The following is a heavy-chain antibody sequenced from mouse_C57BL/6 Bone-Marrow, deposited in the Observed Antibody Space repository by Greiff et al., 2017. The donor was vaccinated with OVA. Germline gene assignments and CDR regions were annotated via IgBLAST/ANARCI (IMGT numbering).Heavy chain of an antibody. Sequence: QVQLQQSGAELVRPGASVTLSCKASGYTFTDYEMHWVKQTPVHGLEWIGAIDPETGGTAYNQKFKGKAILTADKSSSTAYMELRSLTSEDSAVYYCTRYDYDEGFAYWGQGTLVTVSA. CDR1: GYTFTDYE. V-gene: IGHV1-15*01. CDR3: TRYDYDEGFAY. D-gene: IGHD2-4*01. CDR2: IDPETGGT. J-gene: IGHJ3*01.